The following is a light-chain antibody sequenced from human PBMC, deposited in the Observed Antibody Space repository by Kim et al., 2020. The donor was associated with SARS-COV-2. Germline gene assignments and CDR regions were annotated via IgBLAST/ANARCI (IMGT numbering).Light chain of an antibody. CDR1: QSISSH. V-gene: IGKV1-39*01. Sequence: SSVGARVTITCLTTQSISSHLNWYQQKPGSAPKLLISAASTLQGGVPSRFSRSGSETDFTLTISSLQPEHFATYFCQQSYITPFTFGPGTKVDIK. CDR2: AAS. CDR3: QQSYITPFT. J-gene: IGKJ3*01.